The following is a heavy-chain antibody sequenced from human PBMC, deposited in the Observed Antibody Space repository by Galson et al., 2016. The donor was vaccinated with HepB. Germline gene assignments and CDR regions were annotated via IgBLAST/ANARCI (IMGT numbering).Heavy chain of an antibody. J-gene: IGHJ3*02. V-gene: IGHV1-69*13. CDR1: GGTFKSFA. CDR2: IIPFFATA. Sequence: SVKVSCKASGGTFKSFAISWVRQAPGQGLEWMGGIIPFFATANYAQKFRGRVTITADESTSTAYLELSSLRSDDTAVYYCARDLGTVVAGRDTFDIWGQGTRVTVSS. CDR3: ARDLGTVVAGRDTFDI. D-gene: IGHD6-19*01.